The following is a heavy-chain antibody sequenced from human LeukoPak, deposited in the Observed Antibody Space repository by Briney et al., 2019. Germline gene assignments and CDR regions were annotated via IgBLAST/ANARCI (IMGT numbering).Heavy chain of an antibody. CDR3: ARDYADYVGYFFFDY. CDR2: ISGGGETT. V-gene: IGHV3-23*01. J-gene: IGHJ4*02. Sequence: PGRSLGLSCAASGFTFNNYAMNWVRQAPGKGLEWVSSISGGGETTYYADSAKGRFTISRDNSQNTLYLQMNSLRAEDTAVYYCARDYADYVGYFFFDYWGQGTLVTVSS. D-gene: IGHD4-17*01. CDR1: GFTFNNYA.